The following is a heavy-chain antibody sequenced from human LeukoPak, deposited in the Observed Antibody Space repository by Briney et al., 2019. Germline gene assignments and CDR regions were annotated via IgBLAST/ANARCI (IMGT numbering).Heavy chain of an antibody. CDR2: ISYDGSNK. D-gene: IGHD6-19*01. Sequence: GRSLRLSCAASGLTFSSYGMHWVRQAPGKGLEWVAVISYDGSNKYYADSVKGRFTISRDNSKNTLYPQMNSLRAEDTAVYYCAKEFQGIAVAGDFDYWGQGTLVTVSS. V-gene: IGHV3-30*18. CDR3: AKEFQGIAVAGDFDY. CDR1: GLTFSSYG. J-gene: IGHJ4*02.